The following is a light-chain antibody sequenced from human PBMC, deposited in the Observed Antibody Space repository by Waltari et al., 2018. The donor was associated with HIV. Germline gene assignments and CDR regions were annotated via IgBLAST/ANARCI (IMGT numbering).Light chain of an antibody. CDR3: QQYNNWPQT. V-gene: IGKV3-15*01. CDR2: GAS. Sequence: VMTQSPATLSVSPGERATLSCRASQSVRSNLAWYRQKPGQAPRLLINGASTRATGIPARFSGSGSGTEFTLTISSLQSEDFTIYYCQQYNNWPQTFGQGTKVEIK. CDR1: QSVRSN. J-gene: IGKJ1*01.